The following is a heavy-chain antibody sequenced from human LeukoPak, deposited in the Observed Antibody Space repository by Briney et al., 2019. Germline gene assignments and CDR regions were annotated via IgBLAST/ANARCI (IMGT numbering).Heavy chain of an antibody. CDR2: ISGSGSST. CDR3: AKSYSTGWYGGVDY. J-gene: IGHJ4*02. CDR1: GFTFSHYS. D-gene: IGHD6-19*01. Sequence: GSLRLSCSASGFTFSHYSMSWVRQAPGKGLELVSAISGSGSSTYYADSVKGRFTVSRDYSKNTLYLQMNSLRAEDTAVYYCAKSYSTGWYGGVDYWGQGTLVTVSS. V-gene: IGHV3-23*01.